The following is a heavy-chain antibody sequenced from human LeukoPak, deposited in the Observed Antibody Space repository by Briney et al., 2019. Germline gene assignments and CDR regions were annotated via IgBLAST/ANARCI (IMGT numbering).Heavy chain of an antibody. CDR1: GASLSSYY. D-gene: IGHD1-14*01. CDR3: ARHEPLGRGAWDY. Sequence: SETLSLTCTVSGASLSSYYWSWIRQAPGKGLEWIGYIYYRGNADSNPSLKSRVTTSLDTSRNQISLKVTSVTAADTAVYYCARHEPLGRGAWDYWGQGILVTVSS. CDR2: IYYRGNA. J-gene: IGHJ4*02. V-gene: IGHV4-59*08.